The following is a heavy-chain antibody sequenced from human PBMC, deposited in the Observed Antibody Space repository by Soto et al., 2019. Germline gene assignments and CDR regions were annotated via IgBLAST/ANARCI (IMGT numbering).Heavy chain of an antibody. Sequence: QVQLVQSGAEVKKPGSSVKVSCKASGGTFSSYAISWVRQAPGQGLEWMVGIIPIFGTANYAQKFQGRVTSTADESTSTAYMELSSLRSEDTAVYYCAREGRSIAAAGNWYYFDYWGQGTLVTVSS. J-gene: IGHJ4*02. D-gene: IGHD6-13*01. CDR1: GGTFSSYA. CDR3: AREGRSIAAAGNWYYFDY. V-gene: IGHV1-69*01. CDR2: IIPIFGTA.